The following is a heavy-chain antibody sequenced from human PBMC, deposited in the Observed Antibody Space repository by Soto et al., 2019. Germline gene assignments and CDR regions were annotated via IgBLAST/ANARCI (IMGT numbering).Heavy chain of an antibody. CDR2: TYPSDSDT. Sequence: GESLKISCKGSGYNFAGYWIAWVRQMPGKGLELMGITYPSDSDTRYRPSFQGQVTISADKSISSAYLQWSSLRASDTAMYYCARGGVSTRTFDYWGQGTPVTVSS. J-gene: IGHJ4*02. D-gene: IGHD3-3*01. CDR1: GYNFAGYW. V-gene: IGHV5-51*01. CDR3: ARGGVSTRTFDY.